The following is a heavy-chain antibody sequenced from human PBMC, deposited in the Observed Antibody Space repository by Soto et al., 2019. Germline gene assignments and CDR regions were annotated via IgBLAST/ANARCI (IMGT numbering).Heavy chain of an antibody. J-gene: IGHJ4*02. D-gene: IGHD5-12*01. CDR2: IIPIFGTA. CDR1: GGTFSSYA. CDR3: ARHTGGYDISYFDY. Sequence: SVKVSCKASGGTFSSYAISWVRQAPGQGLEWMGGIIPIFGTANYAQKFQGRVTITADESTSTAYMELSSLRSEDTAVYYCARHTGGYDISYFDYWGQGTLVTVSS. V-gene: IGHV1-69*13.